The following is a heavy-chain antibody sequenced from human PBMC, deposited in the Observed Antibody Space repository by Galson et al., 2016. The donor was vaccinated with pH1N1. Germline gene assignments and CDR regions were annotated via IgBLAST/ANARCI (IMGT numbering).Heavy chain of an antibody. J-gene: IGHJ3*02. D-gene: IGHD3-16*02. V-gene: IGHV4-39*07. CDR3: ARDPRELSPTFGAFDI. Sequence: SLTCTVSGASISSRSYYWAWIRQPPGKGLEWIGSIYYSGSTKYNPSLKSRVTISVDTSKKEFSLKLTSVTAADTAVYYCARDPRELSPTFGAFDIWGQGKMVTVSS. CDR1: GASISSRSYY. CDR2: IYYSGST.